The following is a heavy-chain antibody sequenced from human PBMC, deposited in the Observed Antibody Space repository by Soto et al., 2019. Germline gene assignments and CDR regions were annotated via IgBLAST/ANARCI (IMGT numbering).Heavy chain of an antibody. J-gene: IGHJ5*02. CDR1: GYTFTTYY. D-gene: IGHD3-10*01. CDR3: VRAHALGFSNWFDP. CDR2: ISPDGGRT. V-gene: IGHV1-2*02. Sequence: GASVKVSCKASGYTFTTYYMHWVRQAPGQGLEWMGIISPDGGRTNYAQKFLGRVTMSADTSASTAYTDLARLKSDDTAVYYCVRAHALGFSNWFDPWGRGTLVTVSS.